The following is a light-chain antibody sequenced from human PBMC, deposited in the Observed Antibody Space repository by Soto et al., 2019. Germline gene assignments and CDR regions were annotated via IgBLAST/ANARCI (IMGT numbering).Light chain of an antibody. CDR1: QSISSW. V-gene: IGKV1-5*01. Sequence: DIQMTQSPSTLSASVGDRVTITCRASQSISSWLAWYQQKPGKAPKLLIYDASSLESGVPSRFSGSGSGTEFTLTNSSLQPDDFATYYCQQYNSYSPETFGQGTKLEIK. CDR3: QQYNSYSPET. J-gene: IGKJ2*01. CDR2: DAS.